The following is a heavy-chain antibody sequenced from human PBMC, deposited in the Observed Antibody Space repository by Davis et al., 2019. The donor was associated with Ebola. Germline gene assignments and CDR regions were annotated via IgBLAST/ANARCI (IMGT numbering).Heavy chain of an antibody. CDR1: GFTFSSYS. J-gene: IGHJ4*02. V-gene: IGHV3-74*01. D-gene: IGHD6-13*01. CDR3: ATFSSWHRRLDNYYFDY. Sequence: PGGSLRLSCAASGFTFSSYSMNWVRQAPGKGLVWVSRINSDGSSTSYADSVKGRFTISRDNAKNTLYLQMNSLRAEDTAVYYCATFSSWHRRLDNYYFDYWGQGTLVTVSS. CDR2: INSDGSST.